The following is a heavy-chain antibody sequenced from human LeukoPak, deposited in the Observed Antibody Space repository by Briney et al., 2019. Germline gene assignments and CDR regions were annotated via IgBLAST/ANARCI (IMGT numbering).Heavy chain of an antibody. J-gene: IGHJ3*02. CDR3: ARDPSDYVWGSYRDAFDI. Sequence: SETLSLTCIVSGDSITNHYWSLIRRPPGKGLEWIGYIYYSGSTNYNPSLKSRVTISVDTSKNQFSLKLSSVTAADTAVYYCARDPSDYVWGSYRDAFDIWGQGTMVTVSS. CDR1: GDSITNHY. D-gene: IGHD3-16*02. CDR2: IYYSGST. V-gene: IGHV4-59*11.